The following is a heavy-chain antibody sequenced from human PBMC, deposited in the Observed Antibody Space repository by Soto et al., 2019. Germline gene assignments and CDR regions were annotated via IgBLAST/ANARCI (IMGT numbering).Heavy chain of an antibody. CDR1: GYSFTSYW. CDR3: ERRSGASLNYYDSSRKGYYGMDV. J-gene: IGHJ6*02. V-gene: IGHV5-51*01. D-gene: IGHD3-22*01. Sequence: GESLKISCKGSGYSFTSYWSGWVRQMPGKGLEGMGIIYPGASHTRYRPSSQGQVTISADKSIRTDYLKWRGLKAWDPDMYYCERRSGASLNYYDSSRKGYYGMDVWGQGTTVTVSS. CDR2: IYPGASHT.